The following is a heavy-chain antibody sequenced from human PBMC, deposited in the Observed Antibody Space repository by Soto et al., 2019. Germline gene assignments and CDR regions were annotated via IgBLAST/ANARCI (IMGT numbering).Heavy chain of an antibody. CDR1: NYSISSGYY. V-gene: IGHV4-38-2*02. D-gene: IGHD3-16*01. CDR3: ARVAFGPIDY. J-gene: IGHJ4*02. Sequence: SETLSLTCTVSNYSISSGYYWGWIRQSPGEGLEWIVSMYHSGTTYYNPSLKSRVTISIDTSKNQFSLKLTSVTSAETAVYFCARVAFGPIDYWGKGTLVTVSS. CDR2: MYHSGTT.